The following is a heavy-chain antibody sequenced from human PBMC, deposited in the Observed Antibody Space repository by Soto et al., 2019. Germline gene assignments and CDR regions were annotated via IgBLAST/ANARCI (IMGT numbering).Heavy chain of an antibody. D-gene: IGHD2-8*01. CDR1: GFTVGSHA. V-gene: IGHV3-23*01. CDR3: TRSRRSILMVYGFGGMDV. Sequence: GGSLRLSCAASGFTVGSHAMSWVRQAPGKGLEWVSSISGSGDGTYYGDSVKGRFTISRDSSSSTLYLQMDNLRGEDTAVYFCTRSRRSILMVYGFGGMDVWGQGTTVIGS. J-gene: IGHJ6*02. CDR2: ISGSGDGT.